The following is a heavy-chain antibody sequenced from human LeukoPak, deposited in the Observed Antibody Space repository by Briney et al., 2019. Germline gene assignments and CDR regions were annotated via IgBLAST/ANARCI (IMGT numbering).Heavy chain of an antibody. J-gene: IGHJ3*02. CDR3: ARDQGSGYYSSAFDI. Sequence: GGSLRLSCAASGFTFRSYGMHWVRQAPGKGLEWVAVIWYDGSNKYYADSVKGRFTISRDNSKNTLYLQMNSLRAEDTAVYYCARDQGSGYYSSAFDIWGQGTMVTVSS. CDR1: GFTFRSYG. V-gene: IGHV3-33*01. CDR2: IWYDGSNK. D-gene: IGHD3-22*01.